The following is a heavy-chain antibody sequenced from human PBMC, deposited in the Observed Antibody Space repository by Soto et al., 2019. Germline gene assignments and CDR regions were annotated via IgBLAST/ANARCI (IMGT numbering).Heavy chain of an antibody. CDR1: GYTFTTYG. CDR3: ARDGLLSNYDFWSGYSYYFDY. Sequence: QVQLVQSGAEVKKPGASVKVSCKASGYTFTTYGISWVRQAPGQGLEWMGWISAYNGNTNYAQNLQGRVTMTTDTSTSTAYMELRSLRSDDTAVYYCARDGLLSNYDFWSGYSYYFDYWGQGTLVTVSS. V-gene: IGHV1-18*01. CDR2: ISAYNGNT. D-gene: IGHD3-3*01. J-gene: IGHJ4*02.